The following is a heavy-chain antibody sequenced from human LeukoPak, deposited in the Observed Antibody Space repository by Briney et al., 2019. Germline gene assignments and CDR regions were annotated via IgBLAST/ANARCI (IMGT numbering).Heavy chain of an antibody. J-gene: IGHJ4*02. D-gene: IGHD4-11*01. CDR2: ISYDGSNK. CDR1: GFTFRGYA. Sequence: GRSLRLSCAASGFTFRGYAMHWVRQAPGKGLEWVAVISYDGSNKYYADSVKGRFTISRDNSKNTLYLQMNSLRAEDTAVYYCAKVGLTVTTILDYFDYWGQGTLVTVSS. V-gene: IGHV3-30*18. CDR3: AKVGLTVTTILDYFDY.